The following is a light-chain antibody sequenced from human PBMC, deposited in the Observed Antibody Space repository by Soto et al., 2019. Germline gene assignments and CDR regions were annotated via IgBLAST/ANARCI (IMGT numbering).Light chain of an antibody. CDR1: NSDIGGSVY. J-gene: IGLJ1*01. Sequence: QSVLTQPASVSGSPGQSITFSCTGSNSDIGGSVYVSWYQQHPGKAPKLMIYEVNNRPSGVSSRFSGSKSGNTASLTISGLQPEDEASYYCGTWDGSLSAGIFGSGTKVTVL. CDR2: EVN. V-gene: IGLV2-14*01. CDR3: GTWDGSLSAGI.